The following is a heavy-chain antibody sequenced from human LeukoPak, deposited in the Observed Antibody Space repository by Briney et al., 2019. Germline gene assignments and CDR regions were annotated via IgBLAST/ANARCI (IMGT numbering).Heavy chain of an antibody. J-gene: IGHJ4*02. D-gene: IGHD6-13*01. V-gene: IGHV3-30*02. CDR1: GFTFRSYG. CDR3: AKAEVMQLPAAGTDY. Sequence: GGSLRLSCAASGFTFRSYGMHWVRQAPGKGLEWVAFIRCDGSNKFYADSVKGRFTISRDNSKNTLYLQMNSLRADDTAVYYCAKAEVMQLPAAGTDYWGLGTLVTVSS. CDR2: IRCDGSNK.